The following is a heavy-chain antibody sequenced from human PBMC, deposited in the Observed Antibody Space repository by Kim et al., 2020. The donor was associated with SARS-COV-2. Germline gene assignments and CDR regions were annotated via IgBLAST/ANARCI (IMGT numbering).Heavy chain of an antibody. J-gene: IGHJ3*01. Sequence: SGPTLVNPTHTLTLTCSFSGFSLDTSGVTVGWIRQPPGKALEWLALIYWDDDKRYSPSLKSSLTITKDTSKNQVVLTMTNMDPVDTATYYCVRGIAAAVGFDFWGQGTTVTVSS. CDR3: VRGIAAAVGFDF. V-gene: IGHV2-5*02. CDR1: GFSLDTSGVT. D-gene: IGHD6-13*01. CDR2: IYWDDDK.